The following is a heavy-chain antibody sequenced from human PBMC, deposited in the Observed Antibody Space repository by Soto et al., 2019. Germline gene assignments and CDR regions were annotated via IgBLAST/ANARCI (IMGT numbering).Heavy chain of an antibody. V-gene: IGHV1-69*01. CDR3: ARESSSPNYYYYGMDV. D-gene: IGHD6-6*01. CDR2: IIPLLNTP. CDR1: GGTFSSYA. Sequence: QVQLVHSGAEVKKPGSSVKVSCRASGGTFSSYAVSWVRQAPGQGLEWMGVIIPLLNTPKYVQKFQGRVTITAEAAATTAYMELSSLRSEDTAVYYCARESSSPNYYYYGMDVWGQGTTVTVSS. J-gene: IGHJ6*02.